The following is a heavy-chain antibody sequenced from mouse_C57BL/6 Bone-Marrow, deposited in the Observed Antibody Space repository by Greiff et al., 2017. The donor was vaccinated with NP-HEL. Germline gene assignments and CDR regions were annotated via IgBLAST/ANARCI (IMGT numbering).Heavy chain of an antibody. J-gene: IGHJ4*01. V-gene: IGHV1-80*01. D-gene: IGHD1-1*01. Sequence: QVHVKQSGAELVKPGASVKISCKASGYAFSSYWMNWVKQRPGKGLEWIGQIYPGDGDTNYNGKFKGKATLTADKSSSTAYMQLSSLTSEDSAVYFCARYGTTVGGGYYYAMDYWGQGTSVTVSS. CDR3: ARYGTTVGGGYYYAMDY. CDR1: GYAFSSYW. CDR2: IYPGDGDT.